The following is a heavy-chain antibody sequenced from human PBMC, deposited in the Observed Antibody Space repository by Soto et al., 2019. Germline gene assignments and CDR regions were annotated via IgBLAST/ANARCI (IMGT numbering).Heavy chain of an antibody. J-gene: IGHJ5*02. V-gene: IGHV4-39*01. CDR2: IYSGGST. CDR1: GGSISSSSYY. D-gene: IGHD2-2*01. Sequence: QLQLQESGPGLVKPSETLSLTCTVSGGSISSSSYYWGWIRQPPGKGLEWIGSIYSGGSTYYNPSLKRRVTISVDTSKNQFSLKLSSVTAADTAVYYCARHKDIVLVGFDPWGQGTLVTVSS. CDR3: ARHKDIVLVGFDP.